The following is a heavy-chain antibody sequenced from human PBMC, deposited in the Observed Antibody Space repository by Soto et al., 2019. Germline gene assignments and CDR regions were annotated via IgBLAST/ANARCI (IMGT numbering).Heavy chain of an antibody. J-gene: IGHJ4*02. D-gene: IGHD1-26*01. V-gene: IGHV4-31*03. CDR2: IYHSGST. Sequence: QVQLQESGPRLVEASQTLSLTCTVSNASITSSGYYWSWVRQPPGKRLEWIGYIYHSGSTFYSPSLQSRLTMSVDTSKNQFALTWRSVTAADTAGYHCARMRGTYYVPDYWGQGTLGTVSA. CDR1: NASITSSGYY. CDR3: ARMRGTYYVPDY.